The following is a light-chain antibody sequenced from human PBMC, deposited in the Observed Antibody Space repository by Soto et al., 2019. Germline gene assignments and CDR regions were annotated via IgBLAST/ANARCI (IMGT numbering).Light chain of an antibody. J-gene: IGLJ1*01. CDR1: SNAVGTYNL. Sequence: QSGLTLPAPGFGTPGQSITISCPGTSNAVGTYNLVSWYQPHPGEAPKLLIYEDNKRPSGVSNRFSGSRSGYTASLTLSGLQAEDEADYFCCSYATGSTCVFGTGTKVTVL. V-gene: IGLV2-23*01. CDR3: CSYATGSTCV. CDR2: EDN.